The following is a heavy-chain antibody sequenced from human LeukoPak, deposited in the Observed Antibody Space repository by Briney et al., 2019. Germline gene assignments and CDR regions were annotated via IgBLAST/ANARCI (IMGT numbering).Heavy chain of an antibody. V-gene: IGHV4-34*01. CDR1: GGSFSGYY. D-gene: IGHD3-3*01. CDR2: INHSGST. Sequence: SETLSLTCAVYGGSFSGYYWSWIRQPPGKGLEWIGEINHSGSTNYNPSLKSRVTISVDTSKNQFSLKLSSVTAADTAVYYCARGGLRFLEWSTFFGYWGQGTLVTVSS. CDR3: ARGGLRFLEWSTFFGY. J-gene: IGHJ4*02.